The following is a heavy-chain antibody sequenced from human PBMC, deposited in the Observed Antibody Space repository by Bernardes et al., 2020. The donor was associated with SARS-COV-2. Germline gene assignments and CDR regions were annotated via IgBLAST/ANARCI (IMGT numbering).Heavy chain of an antibody. CDR2: ISGSGAST. CDR3: AKGGPGSGWLYDAFDI. Sequence: GGSLKLSCAASGFTFSSYAMSWVRQAPGKGLEWVSGISGSGASTYYVDSVKGRFTISRDNSKNTLYLQMNSLRAEDTAVYYCAKGGPGSGWLYDAFDIWGQGTMVTGSS. D-gene: IGHD6-19*01. J-gene: IGHJ3*02. CDR1: GFTFSSYA. V-gene: IGHV3-23*01.